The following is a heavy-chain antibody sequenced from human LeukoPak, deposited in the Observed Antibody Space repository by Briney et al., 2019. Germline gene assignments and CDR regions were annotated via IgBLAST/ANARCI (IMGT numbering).Heavy chain of an antibody. Sequence: GGSLRLSCAAPGFSFSNSGMSWVRQAPAKGLEWVAGISGGGANTHYADSVKGRFTISRDNSKNTLFLQMNSLRDEDTAIYYCSKWNGYGDYWGQGTLVTVSS. CDR1: GFSFSNSG. J-gene: IGHJ4*02. CDR2: ISGGGANT. V-gene: IGHV3-23*01. CDR3: SKWNGYGDY. D-gene: IGHD1-1*01.